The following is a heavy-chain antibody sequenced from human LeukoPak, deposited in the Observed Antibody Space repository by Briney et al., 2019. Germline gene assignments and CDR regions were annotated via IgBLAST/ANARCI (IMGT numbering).Heavy chain of an antibody. V-gene: IGHV3-23*01. CDR1: GFTFSSYA. J-gene: IGHJ6*03. D-gene: IGHD6-6*01. CDR2: ISGSGRST. CDR3: AKASSSSPYYMDV. Sequence: GGSLRLSCAASGFTFSSYAMSWVRQAPGKGLEWVSAISGSGRSTYYADSVKGRFTISRDNSKNTLYLQMNSLRAEDTAVYYCAKASSSSPYYMDVWGKGTTVTVSS.